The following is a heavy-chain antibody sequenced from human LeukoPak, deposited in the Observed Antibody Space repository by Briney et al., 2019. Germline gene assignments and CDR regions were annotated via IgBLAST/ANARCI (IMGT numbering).Heavy chain of an antibody. D-gene: IGHD6-13*01. CDR3: ARDTIAADEDIDY. J-gene: IGHJ4*02. CDR1: GFTFGPYW. CDR2: ISSDGSRT. V-gene: IGHV3-74*03. Sequence: GGSLRLSCAASGFTFGPYWMHWVRQAPGQGLEWVSLISSDGSRTTYADSVKGRFTISRDNAKNTLYLQMNSLRVEDTTVYYCARDTIAADEDIDYWGQGALVTVSS.